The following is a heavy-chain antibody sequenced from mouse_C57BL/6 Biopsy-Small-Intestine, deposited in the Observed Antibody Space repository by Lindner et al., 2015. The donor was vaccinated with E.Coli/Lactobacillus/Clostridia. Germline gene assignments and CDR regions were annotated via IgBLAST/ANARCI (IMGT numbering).Heavy chain of an antibody. CDR2: INPAGRYT. J-gene: IGHJ1*01. V-gene: IGHV1-59*01. CDR3: ARGTSSAFVRFVEWGALDV. CDR1: GYIFTRYY. Sequence: SVKVSCKASGYIFTRYYLHWLRQAPGQGPEWVGSINPAGRYTYYAPKFQARVTMTSDTPTNTVYMEMNSLRSEDTAVYYCARGTSSAFVRFVEWGALDVWGQGTTVTVPS. D-gene: IGHD1-3*01.